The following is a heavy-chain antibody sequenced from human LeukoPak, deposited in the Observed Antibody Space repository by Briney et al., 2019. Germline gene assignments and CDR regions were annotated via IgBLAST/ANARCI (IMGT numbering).Heavy chain of an antibody. CDR1: GFNFDDFV. V-gene: IGHV3-43*02. CDR2: ISGDGGAT. Sequence: GSLRLSCAASGFNFDDFVMHWVRQAPGKGLEWVPFISGDGGATYYADSAKGRFTISRDNGRKSLYLQMHSLRTEDTALYYCAKGGYTYGGRLFDYWGQGTLVTVSS. CDR3: AKGGYTYGGRLFDY. D-gene: IGHD5-18*01. J-gene: IGHJ4*02.